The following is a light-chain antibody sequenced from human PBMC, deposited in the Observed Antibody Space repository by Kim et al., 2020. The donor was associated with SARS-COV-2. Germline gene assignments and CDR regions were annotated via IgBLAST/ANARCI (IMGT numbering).Light chain of an antibody. CDR1: QDINIY. V-gene: IGKV1-33*01. CDR2: DAS. J-gene: IGKJ2*01. Sequence: DIQMTQSPSSLSASVGDRVTITCQASQDINIYINWYKHKVGEAPRLLIYDASDLETGVPSRFSGSGSGTHFNLTIRGLQSDDFATYYCHQYDSLPYTFGQGTKLEI. CDR3: HQYDSLPYT.